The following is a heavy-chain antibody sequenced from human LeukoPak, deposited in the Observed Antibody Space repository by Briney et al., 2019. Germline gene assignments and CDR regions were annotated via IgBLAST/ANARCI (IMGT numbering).Heavy chain of an antibody. Sequence: PSETLSLTCAVYGGPFSGYYWSWVRQPPGKGLEWVGDINHSGSTNYNPSLKSRVTISVDTSRNHFSLKVNSVTAADTAAYYCARGRGRATIWDTWFDPWGQGTLVTVSS. CDR3: ARGRGRATIWDTWFDP. CDR1: GGPFSGYY. V-gene: IGHV4-34*01. J-gene: IGHJ5*02. D-gene: IGHD1-26*01. CDR2: INHSGST.